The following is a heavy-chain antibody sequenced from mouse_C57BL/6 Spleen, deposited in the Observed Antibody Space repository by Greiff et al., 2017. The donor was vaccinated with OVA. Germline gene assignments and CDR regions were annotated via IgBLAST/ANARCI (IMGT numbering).Heavy chain of an antibody. Sequence: QVQLQQPGAELVKPGASVKLSCKASGYTFTSYWMHWVKQRPGQGLEWIGMIHPNSGSTNYNEKFKSKATLTVDKSSSTAYMQLSSLTSEDSAVYYCARRGYDYERAMDYWGQGTSVTVSS. CDR1: GYTFTSYW. CDR3: ARRGYDYERAMDY. V-gene: IGHV1-64*01. CDR2: IHPNSGST. D-gene: IGHD2-4*01. J-gene: IGHJ4*01.